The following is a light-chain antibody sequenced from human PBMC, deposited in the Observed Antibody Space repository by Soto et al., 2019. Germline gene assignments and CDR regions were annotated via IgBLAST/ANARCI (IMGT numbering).Light chain of an antibody. CDR3: MQALQTPPIT. CDR2: LGS. Sequence: DIVMTQSPLSLPVTPGGPPSISCGLGQGLFLSKDSPILDWYLQKPGQSPQLLIYLGSNRASGVPDRFSGSGSGTDFTLKISRVEAEDVGVYYCMQALQTPPITFGQGTRLEIK. CDR1: QGLFLSKDSPI. J-gene: IGKJ5*01. V-gene: IGKV2-28*01.